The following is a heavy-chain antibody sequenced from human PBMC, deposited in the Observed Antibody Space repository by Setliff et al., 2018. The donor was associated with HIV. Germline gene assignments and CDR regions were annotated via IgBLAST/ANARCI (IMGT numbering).Heavy chain of an antibody. Sequence: SETLSLTCTVSGDSISNYYWSWVRQPPGKGLEWIGYIYTSGSVNYNPSLNSRVTISVDTSKNQFSLKVNSVTAADTAVYYCARSPRIGVAGEFEYWGQGTLVTVS. J-gene: IGHJ4*02. CDR3: ARSPRIGVAGEFEY. V-gene: IGHV4-4*09. CDR2: IYTSGSV. CDR1: GDSISNYY. D-gene: IGHD6-19*01.